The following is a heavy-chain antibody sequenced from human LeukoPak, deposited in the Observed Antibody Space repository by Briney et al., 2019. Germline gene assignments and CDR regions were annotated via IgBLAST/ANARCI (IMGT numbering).Heavy chain of an antibody. CDR3: ARLPYGDYVTDAFDI. Sequence: GESLKISCKGSGCSFTSYWIGWVRQMPGKGLEWRGIIYPGDSDTRYSPSFQGQVTISADKSISTACLQWSSLKASDTAMYYCARLPYGDYVTDAFDIWGQGAMVTVSS. CDR2: IYPGDSDT. V-gene: IGHV5-51*01. J-gene: IGHJ3*02. CDR1: GCSFTSYW. D-gene: IGHD4-17*01.